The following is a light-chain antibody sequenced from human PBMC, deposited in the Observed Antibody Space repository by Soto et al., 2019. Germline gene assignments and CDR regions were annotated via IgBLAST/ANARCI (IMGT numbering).Light chain of an antibody. Sequence: QSVLTQPASVSGSPGQSITISCTGTSSDVGGYNYVSWYQQHPGKAPKLMIYEVRNRPSGVSNRFSGSKSGNTASLTVPGLQAEDEADYHCSSYISDNTYVFGTGTKVTVL. V-gene: IGLV2-14*01. CDR1: SSDVGGYNY. CDR3: SSYISDNTYV. J-gene: IGLJ1*01. CDR2: EVR.